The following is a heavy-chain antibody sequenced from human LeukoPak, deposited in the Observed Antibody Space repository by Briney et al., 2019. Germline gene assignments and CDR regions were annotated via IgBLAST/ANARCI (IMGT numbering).Heavy chain of an antibody. CDR1: GGSISSGGYY. Sequence: KPSQTLSLTCTVSGGSISSGGYYWNWIRQPAGKGLEWIGRIQTSGSTNYNPSLNSRVTISVDTSKNQFSLKLSSVTAADTAVYYCARRPPSAWFAVWLDPWGQGTLVTVSS. V-gene: IGHV4-61*02. CDR3: ARRPPSAWFAVWLDP. D-gene: IGHD3-10*01. CDR2: IQTSGST. J-gene: IGHJ5*02.